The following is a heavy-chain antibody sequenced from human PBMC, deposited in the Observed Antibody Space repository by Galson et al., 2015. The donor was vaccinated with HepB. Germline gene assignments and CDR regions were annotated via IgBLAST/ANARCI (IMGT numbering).Heavy chain of an antibody. V-gene: IGHV3-30*03. CDR3: ARAVAGTLFEY. J-gene: IGHJ4*02. CDR2: ISYDGSNK. Sequence: SLRLSCAASGFTFSSYGMHWVRQAPGKGLEWVAVISYDGSNKYYADSVKGRFTISRDNSKNTLYLQMNSLRAEDTAVYYCARAVAGTLFEYWGQGTLVTISS. CDR1: GFTFSSYG. D-gene: IGHD6-19*01.